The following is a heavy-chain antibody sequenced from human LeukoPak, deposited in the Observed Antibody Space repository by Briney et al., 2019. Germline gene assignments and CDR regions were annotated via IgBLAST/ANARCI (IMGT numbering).Heavy chain of an antibody. Sequence: GGSLRLSCAASGFTFSNYGMHWVRQAPGKGLEWVAVISYDGSNKYYADSVKGRFTISRDNSKNTLYLQMNSLRAEDTAVYYCAKDRPAMIVWQLDYWGQGTLVAVSS. CDR1: GFTFSNYG. J-gene: IGHJ4*02. CDR3: AKDRPAMIVWQLDY. D-gene: IGHD3-22*01. V-gene: IGHV3-30*18. CDR2: ISYDGSNK.